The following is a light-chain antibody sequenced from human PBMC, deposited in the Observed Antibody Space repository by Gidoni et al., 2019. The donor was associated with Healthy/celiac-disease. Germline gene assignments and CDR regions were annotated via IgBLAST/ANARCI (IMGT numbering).Light chain of an antibody. Sequence: DIHMTQSPSTLSASVGDRVTTTCRASQSISSWLAWYQQKPGKAPKLLIYKASSLESGVPSRFSGSGSGTEFTLTISNLQPDGFATYYCQQYNSYPFTFGPGTKVDIK. J-gene: IGKJ3*01. V-gene: IGKV1-5*03. CDR2: KAS. CDR3: QQYNSYPFT. CDR1: QSISSW.